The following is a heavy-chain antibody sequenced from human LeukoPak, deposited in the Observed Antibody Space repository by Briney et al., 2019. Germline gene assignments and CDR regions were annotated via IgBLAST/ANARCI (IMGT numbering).Heavy chain of an antibody. D-gene: IGHD5-12*01. CDR2: IYHSGST. Sequence: SETLSLTCTLSGVSISTYYWSWIRQPPGKGLEWIWYIYHSGSTNYNPSLKSRVTISVDTSKNQFSLKLSSVTAADTAVYYCARGGGYASPIVYWGQGALVTVPS. J-gene: IGHJ4*02. CDR1: GVSISTYY. CDR3: ARGGGYASPIVY. V-gene: IGHV4-59*01.